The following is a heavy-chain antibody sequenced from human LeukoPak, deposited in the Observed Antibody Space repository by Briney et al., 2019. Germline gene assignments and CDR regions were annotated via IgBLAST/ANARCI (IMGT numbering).Heavy chain of an antibody. D-gene: IGHD3-22*01. J-gene: IGHJ3*02. V-gene: IGHV4-39*07. Sequence: SETLSLTCTVSGGSISSSSYYWGWIRQPPGKGLEWIGSIYYSGSTYYNPSLKSRVTISVDTSKNQFSLKLSSVTAADTAVYYCARDHQDSSGGAFDIWGQGTMVTVSS. CDR1: GGSISSSSYY. CDR3: ARDHQDSSGGAFDI. CDR2: IYYSGST.